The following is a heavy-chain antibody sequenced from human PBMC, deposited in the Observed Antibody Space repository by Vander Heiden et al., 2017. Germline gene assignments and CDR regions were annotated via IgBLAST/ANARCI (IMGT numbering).Heavy chain of an antibody. CDR3: ATHYYDSSGYLYYFDY. CDR2: ISGSGGST. CDR1: GCTFSSYA. V-gene: IGHV3-23*01. D-gene: IGHD3-22*01. Sequence: EVQLLESGGGLVQPGGSLRLSCAASGCTFSSYAMSWVRQAPGKGLEWVSAISGSGGSTYYADSVKGRFTISRDNSKNTLYLQMNSLRAEDTAVYYCATHYYDSSGYLYYFDYWGQGTLVTVSS. J-gene: IGHJ4*02.